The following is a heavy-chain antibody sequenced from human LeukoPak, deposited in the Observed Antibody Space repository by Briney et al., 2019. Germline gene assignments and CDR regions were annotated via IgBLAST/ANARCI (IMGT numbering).Heavy chain of an antibody. Sequence: PSETLSLTCTVSGDSISSNSYYWGWIRQPPGKGLEWIGSIYYSGASYYNPSLKSRVIISVDTSKNQFSLKLSSVTAADTAVLYCARHYYDSSGYYLEGFDIWGQGTMVTVSS. V-gene: IGHV4-39*01. CDR1: GDSISSNSYY. CDR3: ARHYYDSSGYYLEGFDI. D-gene: IGHD3-22*01. J-gene: IGHJ3*02. CDR2: IYYSGAS.